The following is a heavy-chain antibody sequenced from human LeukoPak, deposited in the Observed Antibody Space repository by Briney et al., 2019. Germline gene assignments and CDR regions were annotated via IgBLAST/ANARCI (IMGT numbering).Heavy chain of an antibody. Sequence: ASVKVSCKASAYTFTSYYMHWLRQPPGQGLVWMGIINPSGGSTSYAQNFQGRVTMTRDTSTSTVYMELSSLRSEDTAVYYCARELTTLSSYYYYGMDVWGQGTTVTVSS. CDR1: AYTFTSYY. CDR3: ARELTTLSSYYYYGMDV. D-gene: IGHD2/OR15-2a*01. V-gene: IGHV1-46*01. CDR2: INPSGGST. J-gene: IGHJ6*02.